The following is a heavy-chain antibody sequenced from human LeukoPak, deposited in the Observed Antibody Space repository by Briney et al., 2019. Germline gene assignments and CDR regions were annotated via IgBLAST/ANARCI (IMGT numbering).Heavy chain of an antibody. CDR3: ATAGNYRFDY. J-gene: IGHJ4*02. CDR1: GFTFSDSW. Sequence: GGSPRLSCTGSGFTFSDSWIHWVRQAPGKGLVWVSRINGDGSTTNYADSVKGRFTISRDNAQDTLYLQMNTLRAEDTAVYYCATAGNYRFDYWGQGTLVTVSS. V-gene: IGHV3-74*01. D-gene: IGHD3-10*01. CDR2: INGDGSTT.